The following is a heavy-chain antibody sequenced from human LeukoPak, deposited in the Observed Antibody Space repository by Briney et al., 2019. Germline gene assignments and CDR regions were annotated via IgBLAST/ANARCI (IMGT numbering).Heavy chain of an antibody. CDR1: GGTFSSYA. V-gene: IGHV1-69*13. CDR2: IIPIFGTA. CDR3: ARSITIFGVAGPFDP. Sequence: SVKVSCKASGGTFSSYAISWVRQAPGQGLEWMGWIIPIFGTANYAQKFQGRVTITADESTSTAYMELSSLRSEDTAVYYCARSITIFGVAGPFDPWGQGTLVTVSS. D-gene: IGHD3-3*01. J-gene: IGHJ5*02.